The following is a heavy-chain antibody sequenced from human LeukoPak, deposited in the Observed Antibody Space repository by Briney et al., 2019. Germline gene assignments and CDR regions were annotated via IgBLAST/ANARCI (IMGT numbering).Heavy chain of an antibody. J-gene: IGHJ5*02. Sequence: GAPLKISCQGSGSSFTSYWIGWVRQLPGKGLEWMGIIYPGDSDTRYSPSFQGQVTISADKSISTAYLQWSSLKASDTAMYHCARHGEGIDPWGQGTLVNVSS. D-gene: IGHD2-21*01. V-gene: IGHV5-51*01. CDR1: GSSFTSYW. CDR2: IYPGDSDT. CDR3: ARHGEGIDP.